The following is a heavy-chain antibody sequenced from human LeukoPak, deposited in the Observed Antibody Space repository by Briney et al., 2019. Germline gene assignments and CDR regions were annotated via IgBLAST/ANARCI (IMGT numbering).Heavy chain of an antibody. Sequence: GGSLKLSCVASEFTFSNYYIRWVRQAPGQGLEWMSIISGSGGSTYSAESVQGRFTVSRGTSKNTLYLEMRRLRAEDTAAYYCVKATWYSSDWILDYWGQGVLVTVSS. J-gene: IGHJ4*02. CDR3: VKATWYSSDWILDY. D-gene: IGHD6-25*01. CDR2: ISGSGGST. CDR1: EFTFSNYY. V-gene: IGHV3-23*01.